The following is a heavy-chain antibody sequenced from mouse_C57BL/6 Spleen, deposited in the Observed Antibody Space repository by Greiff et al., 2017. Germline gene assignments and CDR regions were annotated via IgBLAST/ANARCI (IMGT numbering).Heavy chain of an antibody. CDR2: FYPGSGSI. CDR1: GYTFTEYT. CDR3: ARHEGGSLGPWFAY. J-gene: IGHJ3*01. V-gene: IGHV1-62-2*01. Sequence: QVQLKESGAELVKPGASVKLSCKASGYTFTEYTIHWVKKRSGQGLEWIGWFYPGSGSIKYNEKFKDKATVTADKSSSTVYMELSRLTSEDSAVYFCARHEGGSLGPWFAYWGQGTLVTVSA.